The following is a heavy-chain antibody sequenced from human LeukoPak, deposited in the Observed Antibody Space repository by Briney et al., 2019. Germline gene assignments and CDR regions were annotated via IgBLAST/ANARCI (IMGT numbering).Heavy chain of an antibody. J-gene: IGHJ4*02. Sequence: SETLSLTCTVSGGSISSYYWSWIRQPPGKGLESIGYIYYSGSTNYNPSLKSRVTISVDTSKNQFSLKLSSVTAADTAVYYCARAGRDYDFWSGYYKGDHFDYWGQGTLVTVSS. V-gene: IGHV4-59*01. CDR2: IYYSGST. D-gene: IGHD3-3*01. CDR1: GGSISSYY. CDR3: ARAGRDYDFWSGYYKGDHFDY.